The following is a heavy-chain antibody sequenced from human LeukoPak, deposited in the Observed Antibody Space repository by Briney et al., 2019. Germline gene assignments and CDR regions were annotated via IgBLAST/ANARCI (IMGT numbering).Heavy chain of an antibody. V-gene: IGHV6-1*01. CDR3: ARRLTQYDCFDP. CDR2: TYYRSTWYN. CDR1: GDSVSSNSVS. Sequence: QPLSLTCAIFGDSVSSNSVSWNWIRQSPSRGLEWLGRTYYRSTWYNEYAVSVRGRITVNPDTSKNQFSLHLNSVTPEDTAVYYCARRLTQYDCFDPWGQGILVTVSS. J-gene: IGHJ5*02. D-gene: IGHD2-2*01.